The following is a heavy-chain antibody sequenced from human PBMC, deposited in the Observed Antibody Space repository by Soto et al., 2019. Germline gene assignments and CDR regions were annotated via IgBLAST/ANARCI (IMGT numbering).Heavy chain of an antibody. CDR3: ARVVVSDSSWENDAFDI. V-gene: IGHV4-30-2*01. J-gene: IGHJ3*02. Sequence: QLQLQESGSGLVKPSQTLSLTCAVSGGSISSGGYSWSWIRQPPGKGLEWIGYIYHSGSTYYNPSLKSRVTISVDRSKNQFSLKLSSVTAADTAVYYCARVVVSDSSWENDAFDIWGQGTMVTVSS. CDR1: GGSISSGGYS. CDR2: IYHSGST. D-gene: IGHD6-13*01.